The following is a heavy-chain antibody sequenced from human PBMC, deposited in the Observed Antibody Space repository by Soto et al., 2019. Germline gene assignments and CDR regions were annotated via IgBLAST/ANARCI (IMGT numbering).Heavy chain of an antibody. V-gene: IGHV3-33*01. D-gene: IGHD2-15*01. CDR2: IWYDGSNK. CDR3: ARDYCSGGSCIYYYYYMDV. Sequence: PGGSLRLSCAASGVTFSSYGMHWVRQAPGKGLDWVAVIWYDGSNKYYVDSVKGRFTISRDNAKNSLYLQMNSLRAEDTAVYYCARDYCSGGSCIYYYYYMDVWGKGTTVTVSS. J-gene: IGHJ6*03. CDR1: GVTFSSYG.